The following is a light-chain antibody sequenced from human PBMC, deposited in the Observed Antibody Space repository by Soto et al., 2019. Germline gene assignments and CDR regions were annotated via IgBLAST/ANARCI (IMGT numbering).Light chain of an antibody. CDR1: QSIIKC. V-gene: IGKV1-5*03. CDR3: LQYYSFPLT. J-gene: IGKJ4*01. Sequence: DIQMTQSPSTLSASVGDSVTITCRASQSIIKCLAWYQQKPGKAPKLLIYKASFLQTGVPSRFSGSGSGTDFTLSDSGTDFTLTITSLQPDDFATYYCLQYYSFPLTFGGGTKV. CDR2: KAS.